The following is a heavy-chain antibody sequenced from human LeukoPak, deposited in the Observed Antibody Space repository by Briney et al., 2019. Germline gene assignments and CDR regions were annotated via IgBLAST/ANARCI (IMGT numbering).Heavy chain of an antibody. V-gene: IGHV4-39*01. J-gene: IGHJ5*02. Sequence: PSETLSLTCTVSGGSISSSSYYWGWIRQPPGKGLEWIGCIYYSGSTYYNPSLKSRVTISVDTSKNQFSLKLSSVTAADTAVYYCARHQSSPGWGAYDPWGQGTLVTVSS. CDR3: ARHQSSPGWGAYDP. CDR2: IYYSGST. CDR1: GGSISSSSYY. D-gene: IGHD3-10*01.